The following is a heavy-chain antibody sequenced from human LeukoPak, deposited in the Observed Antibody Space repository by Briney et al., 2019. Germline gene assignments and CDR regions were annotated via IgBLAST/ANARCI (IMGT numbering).Heavy chain of an antibody. CDR1: GFTFSSYE. Sequence: PGGSLRLSCAASGFTFSSYEMNWVRQAPGKGLEWVSYISSSGSTIYYADSVKGRFTISRDNAKNSLYLQMNSLRAEDTAVYYCAREISGYDYGYFDYWGQGTLVTVSS. J-gene: IGHJ4*02. V-gene: IGHV3-48*03. D-gene: IGHD5-12*01. CDR3: AREISGYDYGYFDY. CDR2: ISSSGSTI.